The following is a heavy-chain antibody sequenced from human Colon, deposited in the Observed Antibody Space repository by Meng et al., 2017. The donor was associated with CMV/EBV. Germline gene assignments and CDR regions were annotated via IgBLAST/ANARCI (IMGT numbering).Heavy chain of an antibody. D-gene: IGHD6-6*01. V-gene: IGHV3-30*02. Sequence: GSLLKISCAASGFTFSAYGMHWVRQAPGKGLEWVTFIRSDGSNEYYADSVKGRFTISRDNSKNTLYLQMNSLRTEDTAVYYCAKDRPAHPNYWGQGTLVTVSS. J-gene: IGHJ4*02. CDR1: GFTFSAYG. CDR2: IRSDGSNE. CDR3: AKDRPAHPNY.